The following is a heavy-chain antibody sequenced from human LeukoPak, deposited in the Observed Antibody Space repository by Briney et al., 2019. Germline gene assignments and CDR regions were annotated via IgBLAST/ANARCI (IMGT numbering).Heavy chain of an antibody. CDR2: ISSSGSTI. Sequence: AGGSLRLSCVASGFTFRSYSMNWVRQAPGKGLEWVSYISSSGSTIYYADAVKGRFTISRDNAKNSLYPQMSSLRDEDTAVYYCATVAMEDWYFDLWGRGTLVTVSS. V-gene: IGHV3-48*02. CDR3: ATVAMEDWYFDL. CDR1: GFTFRSYS. D-gene: IGHD5-18*01. J-gene: IGHJ2*01.